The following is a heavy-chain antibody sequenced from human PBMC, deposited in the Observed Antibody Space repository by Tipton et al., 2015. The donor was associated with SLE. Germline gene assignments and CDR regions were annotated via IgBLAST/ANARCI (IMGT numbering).Heavy chain of an antibody. Sequence: TLSLTCTVSGDSIGSSSNYWGWIRQPPGKGLVGIGSIYYSGSTYYNPSLKSRVTISVDTSKNQFSLKLSSVTAADTAVYYCARAPSFMVRRFTVYHFDSWGQGTRVTVSS. D-gene: IGHD3-10*01. V-gene: IGHV4-39*07. CDR1: GDSIGSSSNY. CDR3: ARAPSFMVRRFTVYHFDS. J-gene: IGHJ4*02. CDR2: IYYSGST.